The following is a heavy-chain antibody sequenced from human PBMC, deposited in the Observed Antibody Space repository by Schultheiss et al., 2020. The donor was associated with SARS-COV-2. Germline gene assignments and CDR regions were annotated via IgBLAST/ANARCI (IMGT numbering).Heavy chain of an antibody. CDR1: GFTFSTYT. Sequence: GGSLRLSCAASGFTFSTYTMNWVRQAPGKGLEWVSSITSSSNYIFYADSVKGRFTISRDNAKNSLYLQMNSLRAEDTAVYYCARVRYGDYVSDAFDIWGQGTMVTVSS. J-gene: IGHJ3*02. CDR2: ITSSSNYI. D-gene: IGHD4-17*01. V-gene: IGHV3-21*01. CDR3: ARVRYGDYVSDAFDI.